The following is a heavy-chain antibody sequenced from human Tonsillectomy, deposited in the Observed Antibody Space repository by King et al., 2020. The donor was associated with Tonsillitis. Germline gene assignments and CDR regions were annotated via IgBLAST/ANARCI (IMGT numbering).Heavy chain of an antibody. V-gene: IGHV3-30*04. CDR3: ARVGGVMIVALDAFDI. D-gene: IGHD3-22*01. Sequence: VQLVESGGGVVQPGRSLRLSCAASGFTFSSYAIHWVRQAPGKGLEWVAFISYDGSNKYYADSVKGRFTISRDNSKNTLYLQMNSLRAEDTAVYYCARVGGVMIVALDAFDIWGQGTMVTVSS. CDR2: ISYDGSNK. CDR1: GFTFSSYA. J-gene: IGHJ3*02.